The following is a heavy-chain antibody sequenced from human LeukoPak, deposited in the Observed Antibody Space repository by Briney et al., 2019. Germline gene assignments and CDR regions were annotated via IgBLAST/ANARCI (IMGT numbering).Heavy chain of an antibody. D-gene: IGHD6-13*01. J-gene: IGHJ6*02. CDR3: ARDLLHSSSWVCYGMDV. CDR2: IIPIFGIA. Sequence: SVKVSCKASGGTFSSYAISWVRQAPGQGLEWMGRIIPIFGIANYAQKFQGRVTITADKSTSTAYMELSSLRSEDTAVYYCARDLLHSSSWVCYGMDVWGQGTTVTVSS. V-gene: IGHV1-69*04. CDR1: GGTFSSYA.